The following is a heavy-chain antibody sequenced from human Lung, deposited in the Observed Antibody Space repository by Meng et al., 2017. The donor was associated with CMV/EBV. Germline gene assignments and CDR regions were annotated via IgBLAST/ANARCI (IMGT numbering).Heavy chain of an antibody. CDR1: GFTFSSYA. CDR3: ARAPIPYYGMDV. J-gene: IGHJ6*02. CDR2: ISGSGGST. V-gene: IGHV3-23*01. Sequence: GGSLRLSCAASGFTFSSYAMSWVRQAPGKGLEWVSAISGSGGSTYYADSVKGRFTISRDNSKNTLYLQMNSLRAEDTAAYYCARAPIPYYGMDVWGQGTTVTVSS.